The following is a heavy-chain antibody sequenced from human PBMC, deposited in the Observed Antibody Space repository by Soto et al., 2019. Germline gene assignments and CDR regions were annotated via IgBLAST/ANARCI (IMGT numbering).Heavy chain of an antibody. CDR2: ISGSGGTT. V-gene: IGHV3-23*01. CDR3: AEDHRH. J-gene: IGHJ4*02. Sequence: EVQLLESGGGLVQPGGSLRLSCAASGFTFSSYAMSWVRQAPGKGLEWVSAISGSGGTTYYSDSVKGRFTISRDNSKNTLYLHMNSLGAEDTALYYWAEDHRHWGQGPLVTVSS. CDR1: GFTFSSYA.